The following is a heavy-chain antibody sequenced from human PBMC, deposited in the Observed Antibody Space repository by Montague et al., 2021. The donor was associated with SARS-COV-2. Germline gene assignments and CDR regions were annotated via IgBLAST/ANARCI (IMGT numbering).Heavy chain of an antibody. CDR2: MYTSGST. CDR1: GGSISSGSYY. J-gene: IGHJ4*02. D-gene: IGHD3-3*01. CDR3: ARQLAGFWSGYFDY. Sequence: TLSLTCTVSGGSISSGSYYWSWLRQPAGKGLEWIGRMYTSGSTNYNPSLKSRVTISVDTSKNQFSLKLSSVTAADTAVYYCARQLAGFWSGYFDYWGQGTLVTVSP. V-gene: IGHV4-61*02.